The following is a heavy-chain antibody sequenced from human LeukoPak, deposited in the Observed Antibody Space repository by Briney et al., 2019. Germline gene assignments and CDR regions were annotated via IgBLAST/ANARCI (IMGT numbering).Heavy chain of an antibody. CDR1: GFTFGSYA. Sequence: GGSLRLSCAASGFTFGSYAMSWVRQAPGKGLEWVSAISGSGGSTYYADSVKGRFTISRDNAKNSLSLQMNSLRAEDTAVYYCARQRGSGCLDYWGQGTLVTVSS. CDR2: ISGSGGST. J-gene: IGHJ4*02. D-gene: IGHD6-19*01. CDR3: ARQRGSGCLDY. V-gene: IGHV3-23*01.